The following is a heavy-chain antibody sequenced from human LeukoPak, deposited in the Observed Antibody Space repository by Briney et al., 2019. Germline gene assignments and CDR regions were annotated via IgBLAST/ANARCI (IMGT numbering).Heavy chain of an antibody. CDR3: ARDGSGSYYITDY. Sequence: ASENLSCNSSGYTFTSNGISWDRNCPGQRPEWTVWISPYNGNTNYAQKLKGRVTMTTDTSTSTAYMELRSLRSDDTAVYYCARDGSGSYYITDYWGQGTLVTVSS. CDR2: ISPYNGNT. J-gene: IGHJ4*02. D-gene: IGHD3-10*01. CDR1: GYTFTSNG. V-gene: IGHV1-18*01.